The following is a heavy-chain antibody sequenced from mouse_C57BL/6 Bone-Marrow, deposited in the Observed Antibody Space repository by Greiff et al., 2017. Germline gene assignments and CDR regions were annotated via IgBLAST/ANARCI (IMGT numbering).Heavy chain of an antibody. Sequence: EVQLVESGPVLVKPGASVKMSCKASGYTFTDYYMNWVKQSHGKSLEWIGVINPYNGGTSYNQKFKGKATLTVDKSSSTAYMELNSLTSKDSAVYYCARDYCGSSGYFDVWGTGTTVTVSS. CDR3: ARDYCGSSGYFDV. J-gene: IGHJ1*03. CDR2: INPYNGGT. V-gene: IGHV1-19*01. CDR1: GYTFTDYY. D-gene: IGHD1-1*01.